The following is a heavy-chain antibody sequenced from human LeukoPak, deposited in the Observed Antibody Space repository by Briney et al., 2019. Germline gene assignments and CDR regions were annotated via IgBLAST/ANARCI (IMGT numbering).Heavy chain of an antibody. CDR3: ARVHFSSSPYFDY. D-gene: IGHD6-6*01. J-gene: IGHJ4*02. CDR1: GFTFSYYG. CDR2: IWYDGSNK. Sequence: GGSLRLSCAASGFTFSYYGMHWVRQAPGKGLEWVAVIWYDGSNKYYADSVKGRFTISRDNSKNTLYLQMNSMRAEDTAVYYCARVHFSSSPYFDYWGQGTLVTVSS. V-gene: IGHV3-33*01.